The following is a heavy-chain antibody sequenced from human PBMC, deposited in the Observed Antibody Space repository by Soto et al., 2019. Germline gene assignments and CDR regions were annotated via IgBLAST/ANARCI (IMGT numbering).Heavy chain of an antibody. CDR1: GYTFTTYA. CDR3: ASFNTVRVVTAMPL. D-gene: IGHD2-21*02. J-gene: IGHJ3*01. V-gene: IGHV1-3*01. Sequence: QVQLVQSGAEVKRPGASVRVSCSASGYTFTTYAMHWVRQAPGQSLEWMGWIDPGNGNTRYSRNFQGRVSITRDTXXSTDYMDLSNLRSEDTAVYYCASFNTVRVVTAMPLWGQGTMVTVSS. CDR2: IDPGNGNT.